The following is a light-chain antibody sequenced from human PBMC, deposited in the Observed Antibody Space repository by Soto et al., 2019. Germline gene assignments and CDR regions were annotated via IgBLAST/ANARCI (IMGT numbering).Light chain of an antibody. CDR1: SSDVGCYNY. CDR2: DVS. Sequence: QSALTQPASVSGSPGQSITISCTGTSSDVGCYNYVSWYQQHPGKAPKLMIYDVSNRPSGVSNRFSGSKSGNTASLTISGLQAEDEADYYCSSYTSSSTLGVVFGGGTQLTVL. CDR3: SSYTSSSTLGVV. V-gene: IGLV2-14*01. J-gene: IGLJ2*01.